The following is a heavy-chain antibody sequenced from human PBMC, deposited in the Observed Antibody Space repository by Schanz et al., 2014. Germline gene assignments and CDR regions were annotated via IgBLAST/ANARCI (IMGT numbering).Heavy chain of an antibody. Sequence: EVQLVESGGGLVQPGGSLRLSCAASGFTFSSYWMHWVRQAPGKGLVWVSRINSDGSTTIYADSVKGRFTISRDNAKNSLYLQMNSLRDEDTAVYYCAREGERKGMLPYYFDYWGQGALVTVSS. D-gene: IGHD3-10*01. CDR1: GFTFSSYW. V-gene: IGHV3-74*01. J-gene: IGHJ4*02. CDR2: INSDGSTT. CDR3: AREGERKGMLPYYFDY.